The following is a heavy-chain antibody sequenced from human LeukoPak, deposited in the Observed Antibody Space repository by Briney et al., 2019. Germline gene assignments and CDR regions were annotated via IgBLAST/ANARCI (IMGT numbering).Heavy chain of an antibody. CDR3: ARDGTQDSSGEGWFDP. V-gene: IGHV4-59*01. CDR1: GGSISGYY. D-gene: IGHD6-19*01. J-gene: IGHJ5*02. Sequence: SETLSLTCTVSGGSISGYYWSWIRQPPGKGLEWIGYIYYSGSTNYNPSLKSRVTISVDTSKNQFSLKLSSVTAADTAVYYCARDGTQDSSGEGWFDPWGQGTLVTVSS. CDR2: IYYSGST.